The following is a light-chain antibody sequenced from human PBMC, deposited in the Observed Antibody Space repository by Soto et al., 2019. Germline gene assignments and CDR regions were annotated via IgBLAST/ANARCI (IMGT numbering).Light chain of an antibody. CDR1: QSVSSN. V-gene: IGKV3-15*01. J-gene: IGKJ1*01. CDR2: GAS. CDR3: HQFGYSPRT. Sequence: EVVMTQSPATLSVSPGERATLSCRASQSVSSNLAWYQQKHGQAPRLLIYGASTRATGIPARFSGSGSGTDFTLAIRRLEPEDFAVYYCHQFGYSPRTFGQGTKVDIK.